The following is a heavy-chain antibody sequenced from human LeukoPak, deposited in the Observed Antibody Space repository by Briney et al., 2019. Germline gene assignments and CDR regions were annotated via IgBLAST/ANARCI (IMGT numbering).Heavy chain of an antibody. V-gene: IGHV3-21*01. D-gene: IGHD4-11*01. CDR1: GFTFSSYT. J-gene: IGHJ4*02. CDR2: ISSSSSYI. Sequence: GGSLTLSCAASGFTFSSYTMNWVRQAPGKGLEWVSSISSSSSYIYYADSVKGRFTISRDNAKNSLYLQMNSLRAEDTAVYYCARDQGGSSTVTTADYWGQGTLVTVSS. CDR3: ARDQGGSSTVTTADY.